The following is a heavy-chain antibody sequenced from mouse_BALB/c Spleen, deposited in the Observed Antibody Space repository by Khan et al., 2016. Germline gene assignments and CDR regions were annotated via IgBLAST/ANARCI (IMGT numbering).Heavy chain of an antibody. J-gene: IGHJ2*01. CDR1: GDSITSGY. CDR3: AGCYGHIFDY. D-gene: IGHD1-1*02. Sequence: EGQRQESGPSLVKPSQTLSLTCSVTGDSITSGYWNWIRKFPGNKLEYMGYISYSGSTYYNQSLKRRISITRETSKSQYYLQLKSVTTKDTATYYCAGCYGHIFDYWGQGTTLTVSS. V-gene: IGHV3-8*02. CDR2: ISYSGST.